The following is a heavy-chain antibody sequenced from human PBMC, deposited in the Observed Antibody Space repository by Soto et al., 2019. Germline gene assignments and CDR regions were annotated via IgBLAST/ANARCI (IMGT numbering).Heavy chain of an antibody. Sequence: SETLSLTCTVSGSSISSSIFYWGWIRQPPGRGLEWIGTMYYSGSTYYNPSLKSRVTISGDTSKNQFSLKLSSVTAADTAVYYCARSVAMPGTRYSDYWGQGTLVTVSS. CDR3: ARSVAMPGTRYSDY. J-gene: IGHJ4*02. CDR2: MYYSGST. D-gene: IGHD6-19*01. V-gene: IGHV4-39*01. CDR1: GSSISSSIFY.